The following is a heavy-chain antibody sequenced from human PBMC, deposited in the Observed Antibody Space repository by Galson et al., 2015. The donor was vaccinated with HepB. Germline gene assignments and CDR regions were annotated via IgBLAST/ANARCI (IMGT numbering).Heavy chain of an antibody. Sequence: ETLSLTCTVSGGSISRYFWSWIRQPPGKGLEWIGYISHSGSTMYNPSLKSRVTISVDTSKNRFSLRLSPVTAADTAVYYCARHSPTVVTPLLHWGQGTLVSVSS. CDR1: GGSISRYF. V-gene: IGHV4-59*08. CDR2: ISHSGST. J-gene: IGHJ4*02. D-gene: IGHD4-23*01. CDR3: ARHSPTVVTPLLH.